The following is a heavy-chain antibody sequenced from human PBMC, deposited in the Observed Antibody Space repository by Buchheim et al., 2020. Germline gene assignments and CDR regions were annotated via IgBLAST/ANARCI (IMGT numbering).Heavy chain of an antibody. V-gene: IGHV3-33*01. Sequence: QVQLVESGGGVVQPGRSLRLSCAASGFTFSSYGMHWVRQAPGKGLEWVAVIWYDGSNKYYADSVKGRFTISRDNSKNTLSLQMNSLRAEDTAVYYCARDQRYDSRGYYRAAEGCIDYGGQGTL. J-gene: IGHJ4*02. D-gene: IGHD3-22*01. CDR3: ARDQRYDSRGYYRAAEGCIDY. CDR2: IWYDGSNK. CDR1: GFTFSSYG.